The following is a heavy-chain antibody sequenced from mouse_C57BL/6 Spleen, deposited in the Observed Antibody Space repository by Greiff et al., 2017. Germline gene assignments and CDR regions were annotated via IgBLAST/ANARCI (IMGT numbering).Heavy chain of an antibody. CDR3: ARENSSSYFYAMDY. CDR1: GYTFTSYW. CDR2: IHPNSGST. J-gene: IGHJ4*01. Sequence: QVQLQQPGAELVKPGASVKLSCQASGYTFTSYWMHWVKQRPGQGLEWIGMIHPNSGSTNYNEKFKSKATLTVDKSSSTSYMQLSSLTSEDSAVYYCARENSSSYFYAMDYWGQGTSVTVSS. V-gene: IGHV1-64*01. D-gene: IGHD3-2*02.